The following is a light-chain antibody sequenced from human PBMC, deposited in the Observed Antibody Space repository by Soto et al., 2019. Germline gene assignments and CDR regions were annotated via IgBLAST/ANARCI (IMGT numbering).Light chain of an antibody. Sequence: SYVLTQPPSVSVAPGQTAWITCGGNNIGSESVHWYQQKPGQAPVLVVYDNSDRPSGIPERLSGSNSGNTATLTISRVEAGDEADYYCQVWDTSSDHPGLFGGGTKLTVL. CDR1: NIGSES. CDR3: QVWDTSSDHPGL. J-gene: IGLJ2*01. V-gene: IGLV3-21*02. CDR2: DNS.